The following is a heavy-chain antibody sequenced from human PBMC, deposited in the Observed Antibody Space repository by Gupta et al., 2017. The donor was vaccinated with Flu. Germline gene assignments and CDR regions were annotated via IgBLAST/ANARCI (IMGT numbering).Heavy chain of an antibody. D-gene: IGHD3-22*01. CDR1: GYTFTGYY. J-gene: IGHJ4*02. Sequence: QVQLVQSGAEVKKPGASVKVSCKASGYTFTGYYMHWVRQAPGQGLEWMGWINPNSGGTNYAQKFQGRVTRTRDTSISTAYMELSRLRSDDTAVYYCARGGGRDYYYDSSGAFDYWGQGTLVTVSS. V-gene: IGHV1-2*02. CDR3: ARGGGRDYYYDSSGAFDY. CDR2: INPNSGGT.